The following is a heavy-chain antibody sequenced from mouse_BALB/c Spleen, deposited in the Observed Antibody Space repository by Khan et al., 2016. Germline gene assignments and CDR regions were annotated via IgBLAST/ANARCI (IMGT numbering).Heavy chain of an antibody. CDR2: ISSGGNYT. J-gene: IGHJ3*01. CDR1: GFTFSSYG. V-gene: IGHV5-6*01. Sequence: EVQLVESGGDLVKPGGSLKLSCAASGFTFSSYGMSWVRQTPDKRLEWVATISSGGNYTYYPDSVKGRFTISRDNAKNTLYLQMNSLKSEDTAMXSCARHFPDGFYVAWFAYWGQGTLVAVSA. D-gene: IGHD2-3*01. CDR3: ARHFPDGFYVAWFAY.